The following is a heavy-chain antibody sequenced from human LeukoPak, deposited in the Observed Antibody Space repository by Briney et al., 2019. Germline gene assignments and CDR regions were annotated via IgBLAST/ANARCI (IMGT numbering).Heavy chain of an antibody. Sequence: GGSLRLSCAASGFTFSSYSMNWVRQAPGEGLEWVSSISSSSSYIYYADSVKGRFTISRDNAKNSLYLQMNSLRAEDTAVYYCASLVDTAMVYAPGYWGQGTLVTVSS. V-gene: IGHV3-21*01. CDR2: ISSSSSYI. CDR3: ASLVDTAMVYAPGY. J-gene: IGHJ4*02. CDR1: GFTFSSYS. D-gene: IGHD5-18*01.